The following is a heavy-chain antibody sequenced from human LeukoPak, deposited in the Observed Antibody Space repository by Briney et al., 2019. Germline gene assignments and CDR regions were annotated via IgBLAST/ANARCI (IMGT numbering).Heavy chain of an antibody. D-gene: IGHD1-26*01. J-gene: IGHJ4*02. CDR2: ISCDSNYI. CDR1: GFTLSNYS. CDR3: ATLQLGPTTIC. Sequence: GGSLRLSCAASGFTLSNYSMNWVRQAPGKGLEWVFSISCDSNYIYYADSIQCRFTIPRANAENTLYLQMNSLSAEDTAVYYCATLQLGPTTICWGQGTLVTASS. V-gene: IGHV3-21*01.